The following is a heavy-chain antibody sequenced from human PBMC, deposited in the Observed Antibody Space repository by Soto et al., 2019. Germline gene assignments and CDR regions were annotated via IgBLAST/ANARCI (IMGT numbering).Heavy chain of an antibody. CDR1: GVTFSSYW. CDR3: ARVGGYGPPTESLEFDY. J-gene: IGHJ4*02. V-gene: IGHV3-7*01. D-gene: IGHD5-18*01. CDR2: IKQDGSEK. Sequence: GGSLRLSCAASGVTFSSYWMSWVRQAPGKGLEWVANIKQDGSEKYYVDSVKGRFTISRDNAKNSLYLQMNSLRAEDTAVYYCARVGGYGPPTESLEFDYWGQGTLVTVSS.